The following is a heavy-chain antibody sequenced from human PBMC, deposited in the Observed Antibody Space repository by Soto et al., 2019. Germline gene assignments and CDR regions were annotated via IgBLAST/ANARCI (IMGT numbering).Heavy chain of an antibody. CDR1: GDSISSPNW. V-gene: IGHV4-4*02. Sequence: QVQLQESGPGLVKPSETLSLTCAVSGDSISSPNWWSWYRQTPGKGLELIGEMFASGSSNYNPSLNGPVTISLDTSKHHFSLKLTSLTAADTAIYYCAREGFDHRPDYWGQGIPVTVSS. CDR3: AREGFDHRPDY. CDR2: MFASGSS. J-gene: IGHJ4*02.